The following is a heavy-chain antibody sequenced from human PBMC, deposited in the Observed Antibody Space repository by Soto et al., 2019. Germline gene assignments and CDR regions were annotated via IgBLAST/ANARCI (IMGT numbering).Heavy chain of an antibody. V-gene: IGHV2-70*01. Sequence: SGPTLVNPTHTLTLTCTFSGFSLSTSGMCVSWIRQPPGKALEWLALIDWDDDKYYSTSLKTRLTISKDTSKNQVVLTMTNMDPVDTATYYCARMGTTMYYSYYYGMDVWGQGTTVTVSS. CDR2: IDWDDDK. J-gene: IGHJ6*02. CDR1: GFSLSTSGMC. CDR3: ARMGTTMYYSYYYGMDV. D-gene: IGHD3-10*02.